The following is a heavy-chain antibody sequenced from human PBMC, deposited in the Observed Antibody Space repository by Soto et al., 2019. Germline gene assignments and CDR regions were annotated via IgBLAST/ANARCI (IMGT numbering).Heavy chain of an antibody. CDR1: GFTISNYW. CDR2: INSDGSIT. J-gene: IGHJ4*02. D-gene: IGHD7-27*01. V-gene: IGHV3-74*01. Sequence: EVQLVESGGKLVQPGVSLRLSCAASGFTISNYWMHWVRQAPGKGLVWVSHINSDGSITNYANSVKGRFTISRDDAKNTLYLQMSSLSAEDTALYYCARGGSTGANVWGQGTLVTVSS. CDR3: ARGGSTGANV.